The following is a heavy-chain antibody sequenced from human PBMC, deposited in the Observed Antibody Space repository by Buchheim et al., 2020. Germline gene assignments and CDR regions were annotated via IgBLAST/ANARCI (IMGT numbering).Heavy chain of an antibody. J-gene: IGHJ6*02. Sequence: QVQLVESGGGVVQPGRSLRLSCAASGFTFSSYGMHWVRQAPGKGLEWVAVISYDGSNKYYADSVKGRFTISRDNSKNTLYLQMNSRRAEDTAVYYWAKDQGVGATIYGMDVWGQGTT. D-gene: IGHD1-26*01. CDR1: GFTFSSYG. CDR3: AKDQGVGATIYGMDV. V-gene: IGHV3-30*18. CDR2: ISYDGSNK.